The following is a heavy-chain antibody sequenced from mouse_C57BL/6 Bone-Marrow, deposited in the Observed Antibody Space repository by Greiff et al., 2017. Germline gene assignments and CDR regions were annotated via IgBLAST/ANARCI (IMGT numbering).Heavy chain of an antibody. CDR3: TTHCYGRNCHSFHS. J-gene: IGHJ2*01. Sequence: VQLQQSGAELVRPGASVKLSCTASGFNIKDDYMHWVKQRPEQGLEWIGWIDPENGDTEYASKFQGKATITADTSSNTAYLQLSSLTSEDTAVYYCTTHCYGRNCHSFHSRGHGATLTASS. V-gene: IGHV14-4*01. CDR1: GFNIKDDY. D-gene: IGHD1-1*01. CDR2: IDPENGDT.